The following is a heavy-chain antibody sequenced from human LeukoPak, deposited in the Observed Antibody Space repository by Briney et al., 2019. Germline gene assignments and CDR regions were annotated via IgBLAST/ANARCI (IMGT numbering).Heavy chain of an antibody. V-gene: IGHV1-2*02. D-gene: IGHD3-22*01. CDR3: ARGRYDSSGCFDY. Sequence: ASVRVSFKASGYTFTGYYMYWVRQAPGQGLEWMGWINPNSGGTNYAQKFQGRVTMTRDTSISTAYMELSRLRSDDTAVYYCARGRYDSSGCFDYWGQGTLVTVSS. CDR2: INPNSGGT. CDR1: GYTFTGYY. J-gene: IGHJ4*02.